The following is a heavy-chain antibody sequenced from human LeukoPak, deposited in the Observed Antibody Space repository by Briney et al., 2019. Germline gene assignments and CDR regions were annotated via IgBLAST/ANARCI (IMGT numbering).Heavy chain of an antibody. D-gene: IGHD6-13*01. CDR3: ATHIAAAGTVAGDY. CDR1: GFTFSNYA. J-gene: IGHJ4*02. Sequence: GGSLRLSCPTSGFTFSNYAMHWVRQAPGKGLEWVAFISYDGINKYYGDSVKGRFTISRDNSKNTLYLQMNSLRAEDTAVYYCATHIAAAGTVAGDYWGQGTLVTVSS. V-gene: IGHV3-30*03. CDR2: ISYDGINK.